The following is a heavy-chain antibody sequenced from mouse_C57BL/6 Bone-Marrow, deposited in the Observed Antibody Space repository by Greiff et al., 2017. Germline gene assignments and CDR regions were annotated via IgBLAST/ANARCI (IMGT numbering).Heavy chain of an antibody. CDR3: TRYDY. J-gene: IGHJ3*01. CDR1: GYTFTDYE. CDR2: IEPETGGT. V-gene: IGHV1-15*01. Sequence: LVESGAELVRPGASVTLSCKASGYTFTDYEMNWVKQTPVHGLEWIGAIEPETGGTAYNQKFKGKAILTADKSSSTAYMELRSLTSEDSAVYCCTRYDYGGQGTLVTVSA. D-gene: IGHD2-3*01.